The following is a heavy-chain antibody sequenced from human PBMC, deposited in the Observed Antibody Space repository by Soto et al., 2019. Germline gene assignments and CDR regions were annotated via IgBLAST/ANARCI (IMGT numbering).Heavy chain of an antibody. CDR2: INPDNGDT. CDR3: TRDRLGANFQY. J-gene: IGHJ4*02. Sequence: QVQLVQSGAEVREPGASVKVSCKPSGATFSGNFFHWVRQAPGQGLEWMGWINPDNGDTNYAQKFQDRVTMTRDTSISTAYIDLSRLRSDDTAVYFCTRDRLGANFQYWGQGTLVIVSS. D-gene: IGHD3-16*01. CDR1: GATFSGNF. V-gene: IGHV1-2*02.